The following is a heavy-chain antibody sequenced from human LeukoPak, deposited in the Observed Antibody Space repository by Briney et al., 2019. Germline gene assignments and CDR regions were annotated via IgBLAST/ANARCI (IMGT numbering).Heavy chain of an antibody. Sequence: ASVKVSCKASGYTFTSYGISWVRQAPGQGLEWMGWISAYNGNTNYAQKLQGRVAMTTDTSTSTAYMELRSLRSDDTAVYYCARIELGYCSSTSCYWGYYYCGMDVWGQGTTVTVSS. J-gene: IGHJ6*02. CDR2: ISAYNGNT. CDR3: ARIELGYCSSTSCYWGYYYCGMDV. V-gene: IGHV1-18*01. D-gene: IGHD2-2*01. CDR1: GYTFTSYG.